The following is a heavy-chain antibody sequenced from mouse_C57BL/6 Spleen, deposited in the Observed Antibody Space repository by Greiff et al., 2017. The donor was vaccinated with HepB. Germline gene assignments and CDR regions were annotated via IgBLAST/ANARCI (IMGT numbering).Heavy chain of an antibody. Sequence: EVMLVESGGDLVKPGGSLKLSCAASGFTFSSYGMSWVRQTPDKRLEWVATISSGGSYTYYPDSVKGRFTISRDNAKNTLYLQMSSLKSEDTAMYYCASLYYDYDWFAYWGQGTLVTVSA. J-gene: IGHJ3*01. CDR3: ASLYYDYDWFAY. CDR2: ISSGGSYT. D-gene: IGHD2-4*01. V-gene: IGHV5-6*01. CDR1: GFTFSSYG.